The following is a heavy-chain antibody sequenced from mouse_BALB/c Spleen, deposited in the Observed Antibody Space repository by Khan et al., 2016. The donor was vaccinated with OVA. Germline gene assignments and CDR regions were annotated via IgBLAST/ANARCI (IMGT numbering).Heavy chain of an antibody. V-gene: IGHV2-6-4*01. D-gene: IGHD2-14*01. Sequence: VELVESGPGLVAPSQSLSITCTVSGFSLSRYNIHWVRQPPGKGLEWLGMIWGGGGTDYNSTLKSRLSISKDNSKSQVFLKMNSLQTDDSAMYSYARAYYRYDGYDAMDYWGQGTSVTVSS. CDR1: GFSLSRYN. CDR2: IWGGGGT. CDR3: ARAYYRYDGYDAMDY. J-gene: IGHJ4*01.